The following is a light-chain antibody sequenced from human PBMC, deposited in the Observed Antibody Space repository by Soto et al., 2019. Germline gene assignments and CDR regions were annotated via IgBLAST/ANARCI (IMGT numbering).Light chain of an antibody. CDR2: DVR. J-gene: IGLJ2*01. Sequence: QSALTQPPSVSGSPGQSVTISCSGTSSDIGGYSFVSWYQQHPGNTPKLIIYDVRNRPSGVPDRFSGSKSGNTASLTISGLQAEDEADYYCCSYAGTDSVIFGGGTKLTVL. V-gene: IGLV2-11*01. CDR3: CSYAGTDSVI. CDR1: SSDIGGYSF.